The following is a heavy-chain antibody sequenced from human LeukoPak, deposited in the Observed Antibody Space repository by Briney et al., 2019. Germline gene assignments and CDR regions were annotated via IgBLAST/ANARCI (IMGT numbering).Heavy chain of an antibody. CDR3: ARPIVVVPAAGSYYYYGMDV. Sequence: ASVKVSCKASGYTFTGYYMHWVRQAPGQGLEWMGWINPNSGGTNYAQKFQGRVTMTRDTSISTAYMELSRLRSDDTAVYYCARPIVVVPAAGSYYYYGMDVWGQGTTVTVSS. D-gene: IGHD2-2*01. CDR2: INPNSGGT. J-gene: IGHJ6*02. CDR1: GYTFTGYY. V-gene: IGHV1-2*02.